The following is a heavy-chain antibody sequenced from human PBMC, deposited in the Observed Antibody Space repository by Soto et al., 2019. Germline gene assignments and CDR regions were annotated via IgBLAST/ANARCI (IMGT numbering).Heavy chain of an antibody. D-gene: IGHD3-22*01. Sequence: ASVKVSCKTSGYSFTDYKLHWVRQAPGQGLEWMGWVDPNGGGSNSAQKFQGSVTMTWDTSITTAYLQMSSLKTEDTAVYYCTTNYYDSSGYDNWFDPWGQGTLVTVSS. CDR1: GYSFTDYK. V-gene: IGHV1-2*04. J-gene: IGHJ5*02. CDR2: VDPNGGGS. CDR3: TTNYYDSSGYDNWFDP.